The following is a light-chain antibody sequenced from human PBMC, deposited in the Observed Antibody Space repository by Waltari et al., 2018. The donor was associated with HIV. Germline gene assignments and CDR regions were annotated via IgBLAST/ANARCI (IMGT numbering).Light chain of an antibody. CDR1: QRVNSN. J-gene: IGKJ1*01. Sequence: EILMTQSPATLSVSPGERATLSCRASQRVNSNLAWYQQKPGQTPRLLIYGTSTRATDIPARFSGSGSGKEFTLTISSLQSEDFAVYYCHHYNNWRETFGQGTKVEIK. CDR2: GTS. V-gene: IGKV3-15*01. CDR3: HHYNNWRET.